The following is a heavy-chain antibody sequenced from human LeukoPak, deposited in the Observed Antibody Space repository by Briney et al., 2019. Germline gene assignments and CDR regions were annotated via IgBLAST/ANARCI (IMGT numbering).Heavy chain of an antibody. CDR2: SSFSGSTI. V-gene: IGHV3-11*01. D-gene: IGHD2-2*01. CDR3: ARDCSSISCQP. CDR1: GFTFTDYY. J-gene: IGHJ4*02. Sequence: GGSLRLSCAASGFTFTDYYMSWIRQAPGKGLEWLSYSSFSGSTIYYVDSVKGRFTISRDNAKNSLYLQMNSLRAEDTAVYYCARDCSSISCQPWGQGTLVTVSS.